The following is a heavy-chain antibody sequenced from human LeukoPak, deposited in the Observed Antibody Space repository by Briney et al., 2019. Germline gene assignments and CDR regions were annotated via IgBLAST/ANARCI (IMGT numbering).Heavy chain of an antibody. J-gene: IGHJ4*02. V-gene: IGHV4-30-2*01. Sequence: PSETLSLTCTVSLASISSGGYYWSWIRQLPGKGLEWIGYIYHSGSTYYNPSLKSRVTISVDRSKNQFSLKLSSVTAADTAVYYCARGVPIYDSSPYYFDYWGQGTLVTVSS. CDR2: IYHSGST. CDR1: LASISSGGYY. D-gene: IGHD3-22*01. CDR3: ARGVPIYDSSPYYFDY.